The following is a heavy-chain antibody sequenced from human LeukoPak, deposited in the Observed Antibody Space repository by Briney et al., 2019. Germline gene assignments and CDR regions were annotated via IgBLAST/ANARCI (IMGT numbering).Heavy chain of an antibody. V-gene: IGHV1-24*01. J-gene: IGHJ5*02. CDR1: GYTLTELS. CDR3: ATAEYSSSWYVNFDP. CDR2: FDPEDGET. Sequence: GASVRVSCKVSGYTLTELSMHWVRQAPGKGLEWMGGFDPEDGETIYAQKFQGRVTMTEDTSTDTAYMELSSLRSEDTAVYYCATAEYSSSWYVNFDPWGQGTLVTVSS. D-gene: IGHD6-13*01.